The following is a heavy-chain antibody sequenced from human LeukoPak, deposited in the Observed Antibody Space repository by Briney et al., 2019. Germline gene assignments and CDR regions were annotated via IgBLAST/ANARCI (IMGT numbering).Heavy chain of an antibody. V-gene: IGHV3-7*01. CDR1: GFTFSSNW. D-gene: IGHD6-19*01. J-gene: IGHJ4*02. Sequence: GGSLRLSCAASGFTFSSNWMNWVRQAPGPGLEWGANIKQGGSEKYYVNSVKGRSAIPRDNAKNSLYLQMNIPRAEDTAVYSCARGQSRGSGWYFFDHWGPGTLVTVSS. CDR3: ARGQSRGSGWYFFDH. CDR2: IKQGGSEK.